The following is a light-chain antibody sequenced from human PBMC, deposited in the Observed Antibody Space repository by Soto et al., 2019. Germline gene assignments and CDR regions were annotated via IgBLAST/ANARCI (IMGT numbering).Light chain of an antibody. Sequence: QSALTQPASVSGSPGQAITISCTGTSSDVGGYNYVSWYQQHPGKAPKLMIYEVSNRPSGVSNRFSGSKSDNTASLTISGLQAEDEADYYCSSDTSSSPLLYVFGTGTKLTVL. CDR2: EVS. CDR1: SSDVGGYNY. V-gene: IGLV2-14*01. J-gene: IGLJ1*01. CDR3: SSDTSSSPLLYV.